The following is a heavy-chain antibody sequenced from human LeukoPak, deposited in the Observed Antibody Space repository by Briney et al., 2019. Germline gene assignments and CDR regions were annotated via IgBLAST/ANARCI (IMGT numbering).Heavy chain of an antibody. D-gene: IGHD2-21*02. CDR3: VKSGGYATAIRYFDL. CDR2: ISWNSGDI. CDR1: GFSLGGYA. V-gene: IGHV3-9*01. Sequence: SGRSLRLSCAASGFSLGGYALHWVRQAPGKGLEWVASISWNSGDIVHADSVKGRFTISRDNAKNSLYLQMDSLRTEDTALYYCVKSGGYATAIRYFDLWGRGTLVTVSS. J-gene: IGHJ2*01.